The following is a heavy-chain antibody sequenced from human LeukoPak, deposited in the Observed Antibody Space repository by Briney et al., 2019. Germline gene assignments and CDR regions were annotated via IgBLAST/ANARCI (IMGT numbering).Heavy chain of an antibody. CDR3: ARVGGSASEWELLSYDFDY. CDR2: ISAYNGNT. CDR1: GYTFTSYG. V-gene: IGHV1-18*01. D-gene: IGHD1-26*01. Sequence: ASVKASCKASGYTFTSYGISWVRQAPGQGLEWMGWISAYNGNTNYAQKLQGRVTMTTDTSTSTAYMELRSLRSDDTAVYYCARVGGSASEWELLSYDFDYWGQGTLVTVSS. J-gene: IGHJ4*02.